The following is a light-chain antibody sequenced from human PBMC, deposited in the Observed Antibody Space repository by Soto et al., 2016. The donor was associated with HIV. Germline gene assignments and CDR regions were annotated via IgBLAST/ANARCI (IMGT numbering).Light chain of an antibody. CDR3: MQGLELPLT. Sequence: RPGLPPHLLIYEGFSRFSGVSERFRGGGSGTDFTLTISRVEAEDAGTYFCMQGLELPLTFGGGTKLQI. J-gene: IGKJ4*01. CDR2: EGF. V-gene: IGKV2-29*03.